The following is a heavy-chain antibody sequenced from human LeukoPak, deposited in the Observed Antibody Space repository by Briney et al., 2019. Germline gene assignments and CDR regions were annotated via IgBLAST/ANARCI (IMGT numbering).Heavy chain of an antibody. CDR1: GFTFGSYA. CDR2: ISGSGGGT. Sequence: GGSLRLSCAASGFTFGSYAVSWVRQAPGKGLEWVSGISGSGGGTYYADSVKGRFTISRDNSKNTLYLQMNSLRAEDTAVYYCAKVSGLLYSSSSGLVLYYFDYWGQGTLVTVSS. D-gene: IGHD6-6*01. CDR3: AKVSGLLYSSSSGLVLYYFDY. V-gene: IGHV3-23*01. J-gene: IGHJ4*02.